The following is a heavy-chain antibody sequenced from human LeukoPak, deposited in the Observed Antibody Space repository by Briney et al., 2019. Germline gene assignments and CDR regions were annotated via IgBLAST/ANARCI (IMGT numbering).Heavy chain of an antibody. CDR1: GYTFTSYD. CDR3: AKDHSGWNPRAYFDY. J-gene: IGHJ4*02. D-gene: IGHD6-19*01. CDR2: MNPNSGNT. V-gene: IGHV1-8*01. Sequence: GASVKVSCKASGYTFTSYDINWVRQATGQGLEWMGWMNPNSGNTGYAQKFQGRVTMTRNTSISTAYMELSSLRSEDTAVYYCAKDHSGWNPRAYFDYWGQGTLVTVSS.